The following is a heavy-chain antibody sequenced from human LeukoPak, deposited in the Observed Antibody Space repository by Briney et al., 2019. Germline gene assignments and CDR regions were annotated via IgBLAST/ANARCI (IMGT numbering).Heavy chain of an antibody. D-gene: IGHD3-10*01. J-gene: IGHJ1*01. CDR2: LYPGDSYT. Sequence: GGSLKISCKGSGYHFTSYWIGWVRQMPGKGLEWMGILYPGDSYTRYSPSFQGQVNISADQSISTAYLQWSSLKASDTAMYYCARLEGFGELSLGYFQHWGQGTLVTVSS. V-gene: IGHV5-51*01. CDR3: ARLEGFGELSLGYFQH. CDR1: GYHFTSYW.